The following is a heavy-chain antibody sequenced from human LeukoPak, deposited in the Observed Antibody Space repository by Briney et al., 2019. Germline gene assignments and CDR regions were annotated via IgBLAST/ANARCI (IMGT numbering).Heavy chain of an antibody. CDR2: IYTSGST. CDR3: ARNGRDSSGRYYYYYMDV. CDR1: GGSISSYS. V-gene: IGHV4-4*09. D-gene: IGHD3-22*01. Sequence: SETLSLTCTVSGGSISSYSWSWIRQPPGKGLEWIGYIYTSGSTNYNPSLKSRVTISVDTSKNQFSLKLSSVTAADTAVYYCARNGRDSSGRYYYYYMDVWGKGTTVTVSS. J-gene: IGHJ6*03.